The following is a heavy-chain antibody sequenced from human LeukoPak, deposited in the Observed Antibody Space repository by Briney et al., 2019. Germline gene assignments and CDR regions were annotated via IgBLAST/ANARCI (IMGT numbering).Heavy chain of an antibody. D-gene: IGHD1-1*01. CDR2: ISGYNGNT. V-gene: IGHV1-18*01. Sequence: ASVKVSCKASGYTFSNYGITWVRQAPGQGLEWMGWISGYNGNTDYALKLQGRVTLTTDTSTSTGYMELRSLRSDDTAVYYCARRTAGTTEAAFDIWGQGTMVTVSS. CDR1: GYTFSNYG. CDR3: ARRTAGTTEAAFDI. J-gene: IGHJ3*02.